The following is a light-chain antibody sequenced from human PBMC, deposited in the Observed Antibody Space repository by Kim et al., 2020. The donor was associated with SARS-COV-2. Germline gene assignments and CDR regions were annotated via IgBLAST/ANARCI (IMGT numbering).Light chain of an antibody. V-gene: IGKV1-5*03. CDR2: QAS. Sequence: SVGDRVTIPCRASQSISSWLAWYQQKPGKAPKLLIYQASSLESGVPSRFSGSGSGTEFTLTISSLQPDDFATYYCQQYNSYSPRYSFGQGTKLEI. J-gene: IGKJ2*03. CDR1: QSISSW. CDR3: QQYNSYSPRYS.